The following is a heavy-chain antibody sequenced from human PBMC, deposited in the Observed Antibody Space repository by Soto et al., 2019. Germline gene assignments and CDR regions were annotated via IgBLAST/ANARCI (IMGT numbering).Heavy chain of an antibody. Sequence: PSETLSLTCTVSGGSISRYYWSWIRQPPGKGLEWIGYIYYSGSTNYNPSLKSRVTISVDTSKNQFSLKLSSVTAADTAVYYCARGYSRGGYYYYYMDVWGKGTTVTVS. CDR2: IYYSGST. D-gene: IGHD2-15*01. V-gene: IGHV4-59*01. CDR3: ARGYSRGGYYYYYMDV. J-gene: IGHJ6*03. CDR1: GGSISRYY.